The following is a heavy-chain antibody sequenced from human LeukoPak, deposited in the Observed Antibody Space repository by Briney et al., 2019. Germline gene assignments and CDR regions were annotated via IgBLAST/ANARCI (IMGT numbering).Heavy chain of an antibody. CDR2: MNPNSGNT. Sequence: ASVKVSCKASGYTFTSYDINWVRQAPGQGLEWVGWMNPNSGNTDYAQKFQGRGTMTRSTSISTAYMELSSLRSEDTAVYYCARETYYYDSSGYRGYNWFDPWGQGTLLTVSS. CDR3: ARETYYYDSSGYRGYNWFDP. D-gene: IGHD3-22*01. V-gene: IGHV1-8*01. J-gene: IGHJ5*02. CDR1: GYTFTSYD.